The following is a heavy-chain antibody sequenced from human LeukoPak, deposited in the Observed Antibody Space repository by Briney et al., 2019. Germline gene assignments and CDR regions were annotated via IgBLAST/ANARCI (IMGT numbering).Heavy chain of an antibody. CDR1: GGTFSSYA. J-gene: IGHJ5*02. Sequence: SVKVSCXASGGTFSSYAISWVRRAPGQGLEWMGGIIPIFGTANYAQKFQGRVTITADESTSTAYMELSSLRSEDTAVYYCATLPEYCSSTSCYRAWGQGTLVTVSS. V-gene: IGHV1-69*13. D-gene: IGHD2-2*02. CDR2: IIPIFGTA. CDR3: ATLPEYCSSTSCYRA.